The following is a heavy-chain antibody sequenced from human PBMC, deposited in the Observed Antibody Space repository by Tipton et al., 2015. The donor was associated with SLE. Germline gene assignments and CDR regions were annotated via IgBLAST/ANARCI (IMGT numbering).Heavy chain of an antibody. CDR1: GGSISSGSYY. CDR3: ARGNDYQYGMDV. Sequence: TLSLTCTVSGGSISSGSYYWNWIRQPAGKGLEWIGHIYTSGSTNYNPSLKSRVTISVDTSKNQFSLKLSSVTAADTAVYYCARGNDYQYGMDVWGQGTTVTVSS. CDR2: IYTSGST. V-gene: IGHV4-61*09. J-gene: IGHJ6*02.